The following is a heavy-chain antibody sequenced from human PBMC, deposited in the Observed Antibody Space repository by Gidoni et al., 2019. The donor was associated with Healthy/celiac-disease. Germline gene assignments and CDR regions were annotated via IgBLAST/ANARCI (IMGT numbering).Heavy chain of an antibody. CDR2: IIPIFGTA. D-gene: IGHD5-18*01. CDR3: ARDSSNEKYSYGYYYYMDV. V-gene: IGHV1-69*06. J-gene: IGHJ6*03. Sequence: QVQLVQSGAAAKTRGSSEKVSCKAAGGIFSSYAISWVRQAPGQGLEWMGGIIPIFGTANYAQKFQGRVTITADKSTSTAYMELSSLRSEDTAVYYCARDSSNEKYSYGYYYYMDVWGKGTTVTVSS. CDR1: GGIFSSYA.